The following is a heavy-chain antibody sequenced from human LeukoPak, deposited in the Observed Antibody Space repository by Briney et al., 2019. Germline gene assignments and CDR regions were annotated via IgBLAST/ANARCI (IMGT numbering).Heavy chain of an antibody. Sequence: PSETLSLTCTVSGGSISSGGYYWSWIRQHPGKGLEWIGYIYYSGSTYYNPSLKSRVTISVDTSKNQFSLKLSSVTAADTAVYYCARVWSSSWYETDGVDYWGQGTLVTVSS. J-gene: IGHJ4*02. CDR2: IYYSGST. D-gene: IGHD6-13*01. V-gene: IGHV4-31*03. CDR1: GGSISSGGYY. CDR3: ARVWSSSWYETDGVDY.